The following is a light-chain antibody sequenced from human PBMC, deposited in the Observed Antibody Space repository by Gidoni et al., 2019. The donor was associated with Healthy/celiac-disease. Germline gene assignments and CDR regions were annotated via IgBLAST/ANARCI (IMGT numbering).Light chain of an antibody. CDR1: QSVTSSQ. J-gene: IGKJ3*01. V-gene: IGKV3-20*01. CDR2: GAS. CDR3: HQYGSSPFT. Sequence: EIVLTQSPGTLSLSPGERATLSCRASQSVTSSQLAWYQQKPGQSPRFLIYGASARAPDTPDRFSGSGSGRDFTLTISRLEPEDFGVYYCHQYGSSPFTFGPGTKLDIK.